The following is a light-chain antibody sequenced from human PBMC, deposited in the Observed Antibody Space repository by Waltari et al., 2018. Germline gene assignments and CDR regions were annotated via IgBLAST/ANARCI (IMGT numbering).Light chain of an antibody. J-gene: IGKJ2*01. CDR3: QPYSSYPYT. CDR2: KAS. V-gene: IGKV1-5*03. CDR1: QSVSHW. Sequence: EIQLTQSPSTLSASVGDRVTITCRASQSVSHWLSWYQEQPGKAPKLLIYKASGLENGVPSRFSGSGSDTEVSLTISGLQPDDFATYYCQPYSSYPYTFGQGTRLEIK.